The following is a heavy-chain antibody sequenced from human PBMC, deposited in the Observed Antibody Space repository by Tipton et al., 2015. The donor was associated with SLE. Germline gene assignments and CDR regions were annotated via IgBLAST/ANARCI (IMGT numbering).Heavy chain of an antibody. CDR1: GFTFSDYY. Sequence: SLRLSCAASGFTFSDYYMSWIRQAPGKGLEWVSYISSSGSTIYYADSVKGRFTISRDNAKNSLYLRVNSLRAEDTAVYYCARCDYDFWSGSFYGMDVWGQGTTVTVSS. CDR3: ARCDYDFWSGSFYGMDV. CDR2: ISSSGSTI. J-gene: IGHJ6*02. D-gene: IGHD3-3*01. V-gene: IGHV3-11*01.